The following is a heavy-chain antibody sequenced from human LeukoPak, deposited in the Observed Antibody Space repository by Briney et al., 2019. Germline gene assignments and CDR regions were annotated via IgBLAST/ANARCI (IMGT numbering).Heavy chain of an antibody. CDR3: ARDWGASGWYCSDY. CDR1: GFTVSSNY. Sequence: GGSPRLSCAASGFTVSSNYMSWVRQAPGKGLEWVSVIYSGGSTYYADSVKGRFTISRDNSMNTLYLQMNSLRAEDTAVYYCARDWGASGWYCSDYWGQGTLVTVSS. J-gene: IGHJ4*02. CDR2: IYSGGST. D-gene: IGHD6-19*01. V-gene: IGHV3-66*01.